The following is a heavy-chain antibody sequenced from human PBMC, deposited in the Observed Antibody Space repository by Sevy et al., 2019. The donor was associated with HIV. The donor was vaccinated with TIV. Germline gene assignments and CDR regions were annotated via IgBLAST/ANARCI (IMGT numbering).Heavy chain of an antibody. Sequence: GGSLRLSCAASGFTFSSFGMHWFPQAPGKGLEWFAVIWFDGSNKYYADSVKGRFTISRDIAKNTLHLQMNSLRAEDTAVYYCARDLEFYDSGDYGPAFMPDFWGHGTLVTVSS. J-gene: IGHJ4*01. V-gene: IGHV3-33*01. D-gene: IGHD4-17*01. CDR3: ARDLEFYDSGDYGPAFMPDF. CDR2: IWFDGSNK. CDR1: GFTFSSFG.